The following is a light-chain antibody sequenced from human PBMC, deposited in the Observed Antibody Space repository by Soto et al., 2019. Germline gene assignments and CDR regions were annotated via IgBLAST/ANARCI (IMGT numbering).Light chain of an antibody. CDR1: SSDVGSYNL. J-gene: IGLJ2*01. CDR3: CSYAGSRGLV. Sequence: QSALTQPASVSGSPGQSITISCTGTSSDVGSYNLVSWYQQHPGKAPKLMIYEGSKRPSGVSNRFSGSKSGNTAYLTISGLQAEDEADYYCCSYAGSRGLVFGGGTKLTVL. V-gene: IGLV2-23*01. CDR2: EGS.